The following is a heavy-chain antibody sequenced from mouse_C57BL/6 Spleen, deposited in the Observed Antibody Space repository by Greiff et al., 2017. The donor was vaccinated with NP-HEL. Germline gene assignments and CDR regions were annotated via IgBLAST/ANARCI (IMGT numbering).Heavy chain of an antibody. V-gene: IGHV1-54*01. CDR1: GYALPNYL. Sequence: VQLQQSGAELVRPGTSVKVSCKASGYALPNYLIEWVKQRPGQGLEWIGVINPGSGGTNYNEKFKGKATLTADKSSSTAYMQLSSLTSEDSAVYFCASQEITTVERGYFDVWGTGTTVTVSS. J-gene: IGHJ1*03. CDR2: INPGSGGT. D-gene: IGHD1-1*01. CDR3: ASQEITTVERGYFDV.